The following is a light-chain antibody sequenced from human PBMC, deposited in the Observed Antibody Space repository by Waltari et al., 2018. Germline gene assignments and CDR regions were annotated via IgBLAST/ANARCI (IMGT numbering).Light chain of an antibody. Sequence: QAVVTQEPSLTVSPGGTVTLTCGSSTGAVTTGRSPYWFQQKPGQAPKTRIYDTTDRHSWTPARFSGSLVGDKAALTLSGAQPEDEADYYCFLSYSGARVFGGGTKLTVL. CDR1: TGAVTTGRS. J-gene: IGLJ3*02. V-gene: IGLV7-46*01. CDR2: DTT. CDR3: FLSYSGARV.